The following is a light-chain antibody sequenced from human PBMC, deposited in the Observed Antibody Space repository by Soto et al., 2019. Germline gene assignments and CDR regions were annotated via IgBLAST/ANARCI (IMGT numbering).Light chain of an antibody. Sequence: NFMLTQPHSVSESPGKTVIISCTHSSGSIASNYVQWYQPRPGSSPTTVIYEDNQRPSGVPDRFSGSIDSSSNSASLTISGLETEDEADYFGQSYDATNQVFGGGTKLTVL. CDR3: QSYDATNQV. V-gene: IGLV6-57*01. J-gene: IGLJ3*02. CDR1: SGSIASNY. CDR2: EDN.